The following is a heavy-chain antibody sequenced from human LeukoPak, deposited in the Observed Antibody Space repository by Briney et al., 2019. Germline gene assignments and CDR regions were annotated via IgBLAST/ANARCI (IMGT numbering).Heavy chain of an antibody. CDR3: ARTIVVVITTPDAFDI. J-gene: IGHJ3*02. Sequence: ASVKVSCKASGYTFTSYGISWVRQAPGQGLEWMGWISAYNGNTNYAQKLQGRVTMTTDTSTSTAYMELRSLRSDDTAVYCCARTIVVVITTPDAFDIWGQGTMVTVSS. CDR2: ISAYNGNT. D-gene: IGHD3-22*01. V-gene: IGHV1-18*01. CDR1: GYTFTSYG.